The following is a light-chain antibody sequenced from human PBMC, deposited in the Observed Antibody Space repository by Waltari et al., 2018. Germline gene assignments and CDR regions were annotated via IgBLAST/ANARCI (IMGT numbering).Light chain of an antibody. CDR2: EVL. V-gene: IGLV2-23*02. J-gene: IGLJ1*01. CDR1: NSDVGNYNL. CDR3: CSYAGSGTYV. Sequence: QSALTQPASVSGTPGQSITISCTGTNSDVGNYNLVSWYQHHPGEAPNLIVCEVLKRPSGVSNRFSGSKSGNTASLTISGLQAEDEADYYCCSYAGSGTYVFGTGTKVTVL.